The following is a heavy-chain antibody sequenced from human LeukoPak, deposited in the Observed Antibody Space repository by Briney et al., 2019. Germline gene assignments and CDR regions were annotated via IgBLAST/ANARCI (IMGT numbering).Heavy chain of an antibody. Sequence: SETLSLTCTVSGGSISSYYWSWIRQPPGKGLEWIGYIHYSGSTNYNPSLKSRVTISVDTSKNQFSLKMSSVTAADTAVYYCARGYCSSTSCYRYYCYYMGVWGKRTTVTVSS. CDR3: ARGYCSSTSCYRYYCYYMGV. CDR2: IHYSGST. CDR1: GGSISSYY. D-gene: IGHD2-2*01. J-gene: IGHJ6*03. V-gene: IGHV4-59*01.